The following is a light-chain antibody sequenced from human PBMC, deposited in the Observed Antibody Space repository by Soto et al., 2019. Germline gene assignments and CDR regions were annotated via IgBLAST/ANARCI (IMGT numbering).Light chain of an antibody. CDR2: SNN. CDR1: SSNIGGNA. V-gene: IGLV1-44*01. Sequence: QSVLTQPPSASGTPGQRVTISCSGSSSNIGGNAVNWYQQLPGTPPTLLIYSNNQRPSGVPDRFSGSKSGTSASLAISGLQSEDEADNYCAAWDDRLNGYVFGTGTKVTVL. CDR3: AAWDDRLNGYV. J-gene: IGLJ1*01.